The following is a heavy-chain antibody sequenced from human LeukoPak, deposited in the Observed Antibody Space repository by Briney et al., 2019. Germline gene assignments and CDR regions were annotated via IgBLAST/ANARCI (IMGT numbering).Heavy chain of an antibody. CDR3: ARLSSSGN. D-gene: IGHD6-13*01. CDR2: MNPDSGNT. Sequence: GASVKVSCKASGYSFTNYAMNWVRQAPGQGLEWMGWMNPDSGNTGYAQKFQGRVTMTRNTSISTAYMELSSLRSEDTAVYYCARLSSSGNWGQGTLVTVSS. CDR1: GYSFTNYA. J-gene: IGHJ1*01. V-gene: IGHV1-8*02.